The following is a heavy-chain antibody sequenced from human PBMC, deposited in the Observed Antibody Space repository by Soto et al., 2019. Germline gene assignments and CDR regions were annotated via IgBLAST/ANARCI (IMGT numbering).Heavy chain of an antibody. D-gene: IGHD4-17*01. CDR3: ARGDATKIVVTTYYAMDV. J-gene: IGHJ6*02. CDR1: GGSLSNYG. CDR2: ITPVFSTA. V-gene: IGHV1-69*12. Sequence: QVQLVQSGAEVKKPGSSVKVSCKASGGSLSNYGISWVRQAPGQGLEWMGGITPVFSTANYAQKFQGRVTITADESTNIVYMDVTSLRSEDTAVYYCARGDATKIVVTTYYAMDVWGQGTTVTVSS.